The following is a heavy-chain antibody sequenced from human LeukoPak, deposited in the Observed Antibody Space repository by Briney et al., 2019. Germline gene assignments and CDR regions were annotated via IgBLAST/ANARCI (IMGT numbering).Heavy chain of an antibody. D-gene: IGHD3-22*01. J-gene: IGHJ4*02. CDR2: FDPEDGET. Sequence: ASVNVSCKVSGYTLTELSMHWVRQAPGKGLEWMGGFDPEDGETIYARKFQGRVTMTEDTSTDTAYMELSSLRSEDTVVYYCATALLYDSSGYAPSDYWGQGTLVTVSS. CDR1: GYTLTELS. CDR3: ATALLYDSSGYAPSDY. V-gene: IGHV1-24*01.